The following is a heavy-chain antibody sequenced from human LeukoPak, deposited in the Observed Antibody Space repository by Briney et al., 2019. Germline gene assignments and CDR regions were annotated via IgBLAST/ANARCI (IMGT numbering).Heavy chain of an antibody. D-gene: IGHD3-10*01. CDR3: ARAGEAVSSPYFDY. J-gene: IGHJ4*02. V-gene: IGHV4-59*01. CDR2: IYYSGST. CDR1: GGSISSYY. Sequence: SETLSLTCTVSGGSISSYYWSWIRQPPGKGLEWIGYIYYSGSTNYNPSLKSRVTISVDTSKNQFSLKLSSVTAADTAVYYCARAGEAVSSPYFDYWGQGTLVTVSS.